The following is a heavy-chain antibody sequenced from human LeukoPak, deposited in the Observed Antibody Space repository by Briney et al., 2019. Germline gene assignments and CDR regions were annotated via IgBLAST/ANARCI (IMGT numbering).Heavy chain of an antibody. CDR1: GFTFSSYA. J-gene: IGHJ5*02. CDR3: AKDQWGIAVVGGYWFDP. V-gene: IGHV3-23*01. D-gene: IGHD6-19*01. Sequence: GGSLRLSCAASGFTFSSYAMSWVRQAPGKGLEWVSAISGSGGSTYYADSVKGRFTISRDNSKNTLYLQMNSLRAEDTAVYYCAKDQWGIAVVGGYWFDPWGQGTLVTVSS. CDR2: ISGSGGST.